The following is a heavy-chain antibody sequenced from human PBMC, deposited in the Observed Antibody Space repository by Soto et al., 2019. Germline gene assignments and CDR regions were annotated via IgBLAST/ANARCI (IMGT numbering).Heavy chain of an antibody. J-gene: IGHJ4*02. D-gene: IGHD5-12*01. Sequence: PSETLSLTCTVSGGSISSGGYYWSWIRQPPGKDLEWIGYIYYSGSTNYNPSLKSRVAISVDTSKNQFSLKLSSVTAADTAVYYCARTRWLQSEYYFDYWGQGTLVTVSS. CDR3: ARTRWLQSEYYFDY. CDR2: IYYSGST. CDR1: GGSISSGGYY. V-gene: IGHV4-61*08.